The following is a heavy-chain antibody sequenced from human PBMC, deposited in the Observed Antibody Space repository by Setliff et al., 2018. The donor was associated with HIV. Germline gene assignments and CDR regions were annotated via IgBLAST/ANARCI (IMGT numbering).Heavy chain of an antibody. D-gene: IGHD4-4*01. J-gene: IGHJ3*02. CDR2: ISYDGSYK. V-gene: IGHV3-30*19. CDR1: GFTFSDYG. CDR3: VRDLTTIVTRKVFDI. Sequence: PVGSLRLSCAASGFTFSDYGFHWVRQAPGKGLEWVAVISYDGSYKYYADSVKGRFTISRDNSKNTLYVQTNSLRADDTAVYYCVRDLTTIVTRKVFDIWGQGTMVTVSS.